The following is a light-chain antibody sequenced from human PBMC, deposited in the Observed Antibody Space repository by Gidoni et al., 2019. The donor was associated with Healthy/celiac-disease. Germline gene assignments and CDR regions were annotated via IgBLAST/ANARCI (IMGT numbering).Light chain of an antibody. J-gene: IGKJ2*01. CDR2: LAS. V-gene: IGKV1-39*01. CDR3: QQSYSTLPYT. CDR1: QSISTY. Sequence: DIQMTQSPSSLSASVGARVTITCRASQSISTYLNWYQQKPGKAPNLLIYLASSLQSGVPSRFSGSGSGTDFTLTISNLQPEDFATYYCQQSYSTLPYTFGQXTKLEIK.